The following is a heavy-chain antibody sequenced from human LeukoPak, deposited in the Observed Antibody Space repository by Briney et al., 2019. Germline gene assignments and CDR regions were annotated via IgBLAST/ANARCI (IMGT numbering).Heavy chain of an antibody. D-gene: IGHD3-22*01. CDR2: ISGGGSGT. V-gene: IGHV3-23*01. CDR1: GFGFNDAA. J-gene: IGHJ3*02. Sequence: GGSLRLSCAASGFGFNDAAMTWVRQAPGKGLEWVAVISGGGSGTYYADSVRGRFTISRDNSKNTVYLQMNSLRAEDTAIYYCAKAVGSSGYFSRDAFDIWGQGTMVTVSS. CDR3: AKAVGSSGYFSRDAFDI.